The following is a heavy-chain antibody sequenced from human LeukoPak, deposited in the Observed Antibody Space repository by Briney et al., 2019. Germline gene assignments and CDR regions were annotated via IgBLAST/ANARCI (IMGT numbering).Heavy chain of an antibody. CDR1: GFTLTSYA. Sequence: GGSLRLSCAASGFTLTSYAMNCVRRAPGKGLEWVSVISESGADTYYADAVKGRFTISRDNSKNTLYLQMNSLRAEDTAIYYCPKRGWLKTSDACHIRVQGTTVTVSS. CDR3: PKRGWLKTSDACHI. CDR2: ISESGADT. D-gene: IGHD5-24*01. V-gene: IGHV3-23*01. J-gene: IGHJ3*02.